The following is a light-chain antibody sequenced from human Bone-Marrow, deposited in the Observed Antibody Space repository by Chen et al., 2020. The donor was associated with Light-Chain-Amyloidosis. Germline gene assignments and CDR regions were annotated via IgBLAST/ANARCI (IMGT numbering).Light chain of an antibody. CDR1: SSDVGGDNH. Sequence: QSALTQPASVSGSPGQSITLSCTGTSSDVGGDNHVSWYQQHPDKAPELMIYEVTNRPSWVPDRLCGSKADRTASLTICGRQTEDEADYFCGSYSITDTLVFGSGTRVTVL. V-gene: IGLV2-14*01. CDR2: EVT. J-gene: IGLJ1*01. CDR3: GSYSITDTLV.